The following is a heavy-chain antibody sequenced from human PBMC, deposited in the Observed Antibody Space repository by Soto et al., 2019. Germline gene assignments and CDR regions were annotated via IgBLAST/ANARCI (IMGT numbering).Heavy chain of an antibody. V-gene: IGHV3-73*01. CDR1: GFTLSGSA. D-gene: IGHD3-22*01. Sequence: EVQLVESGGGLVQPGGSLKLSCAASGFTLSGSAVHWVRQASGKGLEWVGHIRSKVNNYATAYAASVKGRFTISRDDSKNTAYLQMNSLKTEYTAVYYCSRHEGQVTTNVWGQGTTVTVSS. CDR2: IRSKVNNYAT. CDR3: SRHEGQVTTNV. J-gene: IGHJ6*02.